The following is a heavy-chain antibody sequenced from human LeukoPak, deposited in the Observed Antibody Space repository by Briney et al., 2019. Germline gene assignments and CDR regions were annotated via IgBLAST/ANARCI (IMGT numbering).Heavy chain of an antibody. D-gene: IGHD6-25*01. CDR1: GFTFGDYA. CDR2: IRSKAYGGTT. CDR3: TTSLSKYSSGFDY. V-gene: IGHV3-49*03. J-gene: IGHJ4*02. Sequence: GGSLRLSCTASGFTFGDYAMSWFRQAPGKGLEWVGFIRSKAYGGTTEYAASVKGRFTISRDDSKSIAYLQMNSLKTEDTAVYYCTTSLSKYSSGFDYWGQGTLVTVSS.